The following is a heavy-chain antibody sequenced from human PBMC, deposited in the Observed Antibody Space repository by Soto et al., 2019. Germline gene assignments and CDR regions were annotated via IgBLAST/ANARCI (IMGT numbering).Heavy chain of an antibody. V-gene: IGHV3-30*18. CDR1: GFTFSSYG. CDR2: ISYDGSNK. D-gene: IGHD1-7*01. CDR3: AKDMPNITGTINYYYYGMDV. J-gene: IGHJ6*02. Sequence: QVQLVESGGGVVQPGRSLRLSCAASGFTFSSYGMHWVRQAPGKGLEWVAVISYDGSNKYYADSVKGRFTISRDNSKNTLYLQMNSPRAEDTAVYYCAKDMPNITGTINYYYYGMDVWGQGTTVTVSS.